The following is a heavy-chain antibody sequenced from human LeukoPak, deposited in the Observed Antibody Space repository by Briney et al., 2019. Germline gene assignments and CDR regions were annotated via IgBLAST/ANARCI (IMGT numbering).Heavy chain of an antibody. CDR2: IFYSGNA. Sequence: PSETLSLTCTVSGGSIGSSSYYWGWIRRPPGKGLEWIGHIFYSGNAYYNSSLKSRVTISVDTSNNQFSLHLSSVTAADTATYYCARRGITYSSSFFAFWGQGTLVTVSS. CDR1: GGSIGSSSYY. D-gene: IGHD6-13*01. V-gene: IGHV4-39*01. J-gene: IGHJ4*02. CDR3: ARRGITYSSSFFAF.